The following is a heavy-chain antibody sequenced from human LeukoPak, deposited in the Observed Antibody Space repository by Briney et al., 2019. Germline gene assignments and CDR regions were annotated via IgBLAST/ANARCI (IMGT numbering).Heavy chain of an antibody. V-gene: IGHV3-30*03. CDR3: ARGFRAAAGTDAFDY. D-gene: IGHD6-13*01. CDR1: GFTFSSYG. J-gene: IGHJ4*02. Sequence: GGSLRLSCAASGFTFSSYGMHWVRQAPGKGLEWVAVISYDGSNKYYADSVKGRFTISRDNSKNTLYLQMNSLRAEDTAVYYCARGFRAAAGTDAFDYWGQGTLVTASS. CDR2: ISYDGSNK.